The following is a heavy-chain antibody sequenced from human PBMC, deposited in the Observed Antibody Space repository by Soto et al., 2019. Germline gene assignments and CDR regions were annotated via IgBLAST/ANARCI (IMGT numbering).Heavy chain of an antibody. D-gene: IGHD2-2*01. CDR3: AREGYCSSTSCFDY. CDR2: IIAGNGNT. CDR1: GYTFTNYA. V-gene: IGHV1-3*01. Sequence: ASVKVSCKASGYTFTNYAMPWVRQAPGQRLEWMGWIIAGNGNTKYSQKFQGRVTITRDTSASTAYMELRSLRSADTAVYYCAREGYCSSTSCFDYWGQGTLVTVSS. J-gene: IGHJ4*02.